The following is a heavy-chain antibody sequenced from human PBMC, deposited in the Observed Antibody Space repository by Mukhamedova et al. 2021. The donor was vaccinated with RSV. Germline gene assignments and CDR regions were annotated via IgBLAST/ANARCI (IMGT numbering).Heavy chain of an antibody. J-gene: IGHJ4*01. CDR3: ARARGYCSRDSCFGPFDD. Sequence: SSHFWGWIRQTPGKGLEWIASMYYNGRTHYNPSLGSRVIISVDTSNSKFFLKLSSVTAADTAVYYCARARGYCSRDSCFGPFDD. V-gene: IGHV4-39*01. CDR2: MYYNGRT. CDR1: SSHF. D-gene: IGHD2-2*01.